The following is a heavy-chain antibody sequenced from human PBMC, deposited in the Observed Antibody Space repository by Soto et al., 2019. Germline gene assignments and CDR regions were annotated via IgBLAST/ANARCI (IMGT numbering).Heavy chain of an antibody. CDR2: IIAIFGTA. V-gene: IGHV1-69*01. J-gene: IGHJ4*02. CDR3: ARERGYYYGSGSYRPFDY. D-gene: IGHD3-10*01. Sequence: QVQLLQSGAEVKKPGASVKVSCTASGVTFSSYAISWVRQAPGQGLEWMGGIIAIFGTANYAQKFQGRVTITADESTSTAYMELSRLRSEDTAVYYCARERGYYYGSGSYRPFDYWGQGTLVTVSS. CDR1: GVTFSSYA.